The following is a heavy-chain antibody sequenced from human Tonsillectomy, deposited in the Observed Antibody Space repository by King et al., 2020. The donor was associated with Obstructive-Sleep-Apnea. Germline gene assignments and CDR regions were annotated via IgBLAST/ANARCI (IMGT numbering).Heavy chain of an antibody. D-gene: IGHD3-3*01. J-gene: IGHJ4*02. V-gene: IGHV4-39*07. CDR3: ARDSRVKDFWSGYYDY. CDR1: GGSISSSSYY. CDR2: IHYSGST. Sequence: QLQESGPGLVKPSETLSLTCTVSGGSISSSSYYWGWIRQPPGKGLEWIGRIHYSGSTYYNPSLKSRVTISVDTSKNQFSLNPTSVTAADTAVYYCARDSRVKDFWSGYYDYWGQGALVTVSS.